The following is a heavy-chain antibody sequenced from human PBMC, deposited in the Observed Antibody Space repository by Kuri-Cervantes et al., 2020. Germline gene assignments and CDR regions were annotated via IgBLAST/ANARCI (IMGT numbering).Heavy chain of an antibody. V-gene: IGHV3-9*01. CDR1: GFTFDDYA. CDR3: ARDEGCTNGVCYSHYYYMDV. Sequence: GGSLRLSCAASGFTFDDYAMHWVRQAPGKGLEWVSGIRWNSGRIDYADSVKGRFTISRDNAKNSLYLQMNSLRAEDTAVYYCARDEGCTNGVCYSHYYYMDVWGKGTTVTVSS. J-gene: IGHJ6*03. D-gene: IGHD2-8*01. CDR2: IRWNSGRI.